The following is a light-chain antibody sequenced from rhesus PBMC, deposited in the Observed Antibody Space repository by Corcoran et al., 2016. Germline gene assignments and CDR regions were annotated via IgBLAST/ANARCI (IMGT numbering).Light chain of an antibody. J-gene: IGKJ4*01. Sequence: DIQMTQSPSSLSASVGDRVTITCQASQSLSNYLDCYQQKPGKIPKLLIYRASSLQSGIPSRFSGSGSGTDFTLTISSLQPEDFATYYCQQAYSYPLTFGGGTKV. V-gene: IGKV1-25*01. CDR3: QQAYSYPLT. CDR1: QSLSNY. CDR2: RAS.